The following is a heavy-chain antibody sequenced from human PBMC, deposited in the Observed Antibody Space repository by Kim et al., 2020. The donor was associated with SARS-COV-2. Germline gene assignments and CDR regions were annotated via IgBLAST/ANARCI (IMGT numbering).Heavy chain of an antibody. Sequence: GGSLRLSCAASGFTFSSYAMHWVRQAPGKGLEWVAVISYDGSNKYYADSVKGRFTISRDNSKNTLYLQMNSLRAEDTAVYYCARDDFGDYYYGMDVWGQG. J-gene: IGHJ6*02. CDR3: ARDDFGDYYYGMDV. D-gene: IGHD3-16*01. V-gene: IGHV3-30*04. CDR2: ISYDGSNK. CDR1: GFTFSSYA.